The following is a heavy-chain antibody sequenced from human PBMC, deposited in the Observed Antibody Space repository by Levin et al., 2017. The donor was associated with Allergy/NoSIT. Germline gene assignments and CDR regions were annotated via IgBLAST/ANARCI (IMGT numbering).Heavy chain of an antibody. CDR3: AREKVVVPAAATLDYYYGMDV. V-gene: IGHV1-8*01. J-gene: IGHJ6*02. Sequence: ASVKVSCKASGYTFTSYDINWVRQATGQGLEWMGWMNPNSGNTGYAQKFQGRVTMTRNTSISTAYMELSSLRSEDTAVYYCAREKVVVPAAATLDYYYGMDVWGQGTTVTVSS. D-gene: IGHD2-2*01. CDR1: GYTFTSYD. CDR2: MNPNSGNT.